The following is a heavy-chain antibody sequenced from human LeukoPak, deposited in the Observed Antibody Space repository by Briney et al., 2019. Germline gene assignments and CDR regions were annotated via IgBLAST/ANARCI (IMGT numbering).Heavy chain of an antibody. Sequence: SETLSLTCTVSGGSISGYYWTWIRQPPGKGLEWIGYIYSSGSTNYNPSLKSRVTISVDTSKNQFSLKLSSVTAADTAVYYCARGGPYYDFWSGLGDYYYMDVWGKGTTVTVSS. V-gene: IGHV4-59*01. CDR3: ARGGPYYDFWSGLGDYYYMDV. J-gene: IGHJ6*03. CDR2: IYSSGST. CDR1: GGSISGYY. D-gene: IGHD3-3*01.